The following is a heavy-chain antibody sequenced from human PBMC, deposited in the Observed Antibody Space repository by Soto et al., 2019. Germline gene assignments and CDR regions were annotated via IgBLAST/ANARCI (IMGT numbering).Heavy chain of an antibody. CDR1: GASVTNDF. J-gene: IGHJ5*02. V-gene: IGHV4-59*08. Sequence: SETLSLTCSVSGASVTNDFWCWIRQTPGKGLEYIGYIYHSGSTNYNPSLKSRVTISVDTSKNQFSLKLSSVTAADTAVYYCARGSGSYYKGWFDPWGQGTLVTVSS. D-gene: IGHD3-10*01. CDR3: ARGSGSYYKGWFDP. CDR2: IYHSGST.